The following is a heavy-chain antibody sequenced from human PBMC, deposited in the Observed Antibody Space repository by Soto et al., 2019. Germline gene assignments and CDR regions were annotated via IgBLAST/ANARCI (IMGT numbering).Heavy chain of an antibody. J-gene: IGHJ6*02. CDR2: ISWDGGST. V-gene: IGHV3-43D*03. CDR3: AKDIAGSYYCYGIDV. D-gene: IGHD2-15*01. Sequence: GGSLRLSCAASGFTFDDYAMHWVRQAPGKGLEWVSLISWDGGSTYYADSVKGRFTISRDNSKNSLYLQMNSLRAEDTALYYCAKDIAGSYYCYGIDVWGQGTTVTGSS. CDR1: GFTFDDYA.